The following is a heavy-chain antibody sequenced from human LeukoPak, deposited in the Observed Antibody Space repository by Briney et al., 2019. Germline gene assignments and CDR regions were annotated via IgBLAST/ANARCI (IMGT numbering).Heavy chain of an antibody. CDR2: ISYDGSNK. CDR3: AKDGTTRGYSGYDQMATIKWVDY. CDR1: GFTFSSYG. Sequence: GGSLRLSCTASGFTFSSYGMHWVRQAPGKGLEWVAVISYDGSNKYYADSVKGRFTISRDNSKNTLYLQMNRLRAEDTAVYYFAKDGTTRGYSGYDQMATIKWVDYWGQGTLVTVSS. J-gene: IGHJ4*02. V-gene: IGHV3-30*18. D-gene: IGHD5-12*01.